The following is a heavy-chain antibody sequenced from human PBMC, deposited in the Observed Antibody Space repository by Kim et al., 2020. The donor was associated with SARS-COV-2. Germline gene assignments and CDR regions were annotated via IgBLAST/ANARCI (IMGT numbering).Heavy chain of an antibody. CDR1: GGSFSGYY. CDR3: ARDNHDSSGYPNWFDP. V-gene: IGHV4-34*01. D-gene: IGHD3-22*01. J-gene: IGHJ5*02. CDR2: INHSGST. Sequence: SETLSLTCAVYGGSFSGYYWSWIRQPPGKGLEWIGEINHSGSTNYNPSLKSRVTISVDTSKNQFSLKLSSVTAADTAVYYCARDNHDSSGYPNWFDPWG.